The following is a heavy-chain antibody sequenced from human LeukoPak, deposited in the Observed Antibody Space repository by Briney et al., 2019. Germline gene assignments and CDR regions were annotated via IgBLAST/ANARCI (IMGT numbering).Heavy chain of an antibody. CDR2: IYSGGST. Sequence: GGSLRLSCAASGFTVSSNYMSWVRQAPGKGLEWVSVIYSGGSTYYADSVKGRFTISRDNSKNTLYLQMNSLRAEDTAVYYCARDQGGYYGYFDYWGQGTLVTVSS. V-gene: IGHV3-53*01. D-gene: IGHD3-3*01. CDR1: GFTVSSNY. J-gene: IGHJ4*02. CDR3: ARDQGGYYGYFDY.